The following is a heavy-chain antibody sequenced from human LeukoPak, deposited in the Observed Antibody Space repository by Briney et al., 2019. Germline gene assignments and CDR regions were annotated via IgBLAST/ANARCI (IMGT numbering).Heavy chain of an antibody. CDR3: ARDPMVRGVISEDFDY. D-gene: IGHD3-10*01. Sequence: GASVKVSCKASGYTFPSYGISWVRQAPGQGLEWMGWISAYNGNTNYAQKLQGRVTMTTDTSTSTAYMELRSLRSDDTAVYYCARDPMVRGVISEDFDYWGQGTLVTVSS. CDR2: ISAYNGNT. V-gene: IGHV1-18*01. J-gene: IGHJ4*02. CDR1: GYTFPSYG.